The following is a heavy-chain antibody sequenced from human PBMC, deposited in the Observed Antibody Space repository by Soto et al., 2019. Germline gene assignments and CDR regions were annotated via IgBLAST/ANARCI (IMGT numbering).Heavy chain of an antibody. V-gene: IGHV3-7*01. D-gene: IGHD2-21*02. J-gene: IGHJ4*02. Sequence: PGGSLRLSCAASGFTFSSYWMSWVRQAPGKGLEWVANIKQDGSEKYYVDSVKGRFTISRDNAKNSLYLQMNSLRAEDTAVYYCARGSPTRHFVVVTARAPFGYWGQGTLVTVSS. CDR3: ARGSPTRHFVVVTARAPFGY. CDR2: IKQDGSEK. CDR1: GFTFSSYW.